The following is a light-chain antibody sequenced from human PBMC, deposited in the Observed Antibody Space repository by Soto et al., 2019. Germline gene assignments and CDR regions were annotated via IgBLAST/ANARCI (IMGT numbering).Light chain of an antibody. V-gene: IGLV1-44*01. CDR2: FDD. CDR3: ATWDANMKGVM. Sequence: QSVLTQPPSASGTPGQRVTISCSGSRCNIGSNSVHWYQKLPGVAPKLLISFDDRRPSGVPDRFSASKSGTSASLAISGLQSEDEADYYCATWDANMKGVMFGGGTQLTVL. J-gene: IGLJ3*02. CDR1: RCNIGSNS.